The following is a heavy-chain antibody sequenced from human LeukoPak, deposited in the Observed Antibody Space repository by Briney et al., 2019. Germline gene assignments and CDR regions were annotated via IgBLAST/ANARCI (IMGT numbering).Heavy chain of an antibody. CDR1: GGSISSGGYS. CDR3: ARARGWFDP. J-gene: IGHJ5*02. CDR2: IYNSGST. V-gene: IGHV4-30-2*01. Sequence: PSQTLSLTCAVSGGSISSGGYSWSWIRQPPGQGLEWIGYIYNSGSTYYNPSLKSRVTISVDRSKNQFSLKLSPVTAADTAVYYCARARGWFDPWGQGTLVTVSS.